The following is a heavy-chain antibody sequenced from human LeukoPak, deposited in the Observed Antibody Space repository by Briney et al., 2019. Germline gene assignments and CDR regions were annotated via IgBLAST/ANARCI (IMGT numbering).Heavy chain of an antibody. V-gene: IGHV1-69*04. CDR3: AILVGDSSGYQGVYYLDY. J-gene: IGHJ4*02. D-gene: IGHD3-22*01. Sequence: SVKVSCKASGGTFSSYAISWVRQAPGQGLEWMGRIIPILGIANYAQKFQGRVTITADKSTSTAYMGLSSLRSEDTAVYYCAILVGDSSGYQGVYYLDYWGQGTLVTVSS. CDR2: IIPILGIA. CDR1: GGTFSSYA.